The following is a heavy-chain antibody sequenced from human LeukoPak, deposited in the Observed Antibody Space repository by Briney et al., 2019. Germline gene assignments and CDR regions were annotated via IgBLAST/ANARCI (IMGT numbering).Heavy chain of an antibody. J-gene: IGHJ4*02. V-gene: IGHV4-39*07. Sequence: SETLSLTCTVSGGSIRSSSYHWGWLRQPPGKGLEWIGSIYYSGSTYNNRSLKRRLTISIDTSKNQFSLRLSSVTAADSAVYYCAGFCASSTCYNGGANFAFWGQGALVAVSS. CDR2: IYYSGST. CDR1: GGSIRSSSYH. CDR3: AGFCASSTCYNGGANFAF. D-gene: IGHD2-2*01.